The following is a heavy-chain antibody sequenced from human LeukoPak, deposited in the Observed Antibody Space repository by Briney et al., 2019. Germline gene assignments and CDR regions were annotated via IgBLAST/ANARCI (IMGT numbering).Heavy chain of an antibody. CDR1: GYTFTSYG. D-gene: IGHD3-22*01. CDR3: ARVGYYDSSGYPGAGY. Sequence: ASVKVSCKASGYTFTSYGISWVRQAPGQGLEWMGWISAYNGNTNYAQKLQGRVTMTTDTSTSTAYMELRSLRSDDTAVYYCARVGYYDSSGYPGAGYWGQGTLVTVSS. J-gene: IGHJ4*02. V-gene: IGHV1-18*01. CDR2: ISAYNGNT.